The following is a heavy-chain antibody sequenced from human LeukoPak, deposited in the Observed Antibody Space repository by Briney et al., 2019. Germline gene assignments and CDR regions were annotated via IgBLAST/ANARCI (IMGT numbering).Heavy chain of an antibody. V-gene: IGHV3-48*01. D-gene: IGHD6-6*01. Sequence: GGSLRLSCAASGFTFSSYSMNWVRQAPGKGLEWVSYVSSSSSTIYYADSVKGRFTISRDNAKNSLYLQMNSLRAEDTAVYYRARDPYSSSSFDFWGQGTLVTVSS. CDR2: VSSSSSTI. CDR1: GFTFSSYS. J-gene: IGHJ4*02. CDR3: ARDPYSSSSFDF.